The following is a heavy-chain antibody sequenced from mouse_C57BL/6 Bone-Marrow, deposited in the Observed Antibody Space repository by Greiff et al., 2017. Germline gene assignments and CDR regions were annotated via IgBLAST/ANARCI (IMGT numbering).Heavy chain of an antibody. Sequence: VQLQQSGPELVKPGASVKISCKASGYTFTDYYMNWVKQSHGKSLEWIGDINPKNGGTSYNQKFKGKATLTVDQSSSAAYMELRSRTSEDSAVYYFARLRSFDYWGQGTTLTVSS. J-gene: IGHJ2*01. V-gene: IGHV1-26*01. CDR2: INPKNGGT. CDR3: ARLRSFDY. CDR1: GYTFTDYY.